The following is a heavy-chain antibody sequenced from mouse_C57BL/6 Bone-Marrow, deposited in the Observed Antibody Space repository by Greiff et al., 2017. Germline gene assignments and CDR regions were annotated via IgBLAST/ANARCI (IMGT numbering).Heavy chain of an antibody. CDR2: IDPEDGDT. D-gene: IGHD1-1*02. Sequence: VHVKQSGAELVRPGASVKLSCTASGFNIKDYYMHWVKQRPEQGLEWIGRIDPEDGDTEYAPKFPGKATMTADTSSNTAYLQLSSLTSEDTAVYYCTTGWYFDYWGQGTTLTVSS. V-gene: IGHV14-1*01. J-gene: IGHJ2*01. CDR3: TTGWYFDY. CDR1: GFNIKDYY.